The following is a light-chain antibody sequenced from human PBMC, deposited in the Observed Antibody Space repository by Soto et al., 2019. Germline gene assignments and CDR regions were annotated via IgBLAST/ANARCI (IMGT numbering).Light chain of an antibody. V-gene: IGKV3-20*01. CDR1: QSVSSSY. CDR3: QQYGSSPYT. Sequence: EIVLTQSPGTLSLSPGERATLSCRASQSVSSSYLAWFQQRPGQAPRLLIYGASSRATGIPDRFSGSGSGTDFTLTISILEPEEFAVYYCQQYGSSPYTFGQGTKLEIK. CDR2: GAS. J-gene: IGKJ2*01.